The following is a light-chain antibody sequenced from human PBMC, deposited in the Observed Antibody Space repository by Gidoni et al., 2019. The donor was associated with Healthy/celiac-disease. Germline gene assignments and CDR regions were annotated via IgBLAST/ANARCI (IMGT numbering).Light chain of an antibody. J-gene: IGKJ4*01. CDR3: QQRSNWPPLT. CDR1: QSVSSY. V-gene: IGKV3-11*01. CDR2: DAS. Sequence: DIFFSHSPATLSLSPGERATLSCRASQSVSSYLAWYQQKPGQAPRLLIYDASNRATGIPARFSGSGSGTDFTLTISSLEPEDFAVYYCQQRSNWPPLTFGGGTKVEIK.